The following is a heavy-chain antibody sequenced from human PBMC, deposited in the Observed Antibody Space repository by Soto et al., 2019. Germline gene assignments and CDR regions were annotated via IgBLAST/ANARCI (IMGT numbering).Heavy chain of an antibody. V-gene: IGHV3-23*01. J-gene: IGHJ4*02. D-gene: IGHD3-10*01. CDR3: AKDRGISSTSYLNPYYYGSGSTTYYFDY. CDR2: ISGSGGST. Sequence: GGSLRLSCAASGFTFSSYAMSWVRQAPGKGLEWVSAISGSGGSTYYADSVKGRFTISRDNSKNTLYLQMNSLRAEDTAVYYCAKDRGISSTSYLNPYYYGSGSTTYYFDYWGQGTLVTVSS. CDR1: GFTFSSYA.